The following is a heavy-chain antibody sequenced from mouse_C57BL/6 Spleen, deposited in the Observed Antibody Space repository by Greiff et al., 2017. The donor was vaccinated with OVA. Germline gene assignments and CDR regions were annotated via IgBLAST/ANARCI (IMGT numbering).Heavy chain of an antibody. Sequence: EVKLMESEGGLVQPGSSMKLSCTASGFTFSDYYMAWVRQVPEKGLEWVANINYDGSSTYYLDSLKSRFIISRDNAKNILYLQISSLKSEDTATYYCARGLNWDSFDYWGQGTTLTVSS. CDR3: ARGLNWDSFDY. CDR2: INYDGSST. CDR1: GFTFSDYY. V-gene: IGHV5-16*01. J-gene: IGHJ2*01. D-gene: IGHD4-1*01.